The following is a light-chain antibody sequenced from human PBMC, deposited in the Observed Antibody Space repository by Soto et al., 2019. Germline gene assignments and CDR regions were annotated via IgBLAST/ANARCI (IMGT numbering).Light chain of an antibody. Sequence: EIVLTQSPATLSLSPGERVTLSCRASQNVSTYLAWYQQKPVQAPRLLIYDASDRATGIPARFSGSGSATDFTLTISSPEPEDSAVYYCQQRTNWLTFGPGTKVDIK. J-gene: IGKJ3*01. CDR3: QQRTNWLT. V-gene: IGKV3-11*01. CDR2: DAS. CDR1: QNVSTY.